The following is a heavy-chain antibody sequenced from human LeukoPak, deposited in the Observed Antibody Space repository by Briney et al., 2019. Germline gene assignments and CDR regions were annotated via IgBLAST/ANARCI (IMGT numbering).Heavy chain of an antibody. V-gene: IGHV1-46*01. J-gene: IGHJ4*02. CDR1: GYTFTGYY. CDR3: ARGVHVRVYDSNPHYGHY. Sequence: ASVKVSCKASGYTFTGYYMHWVRQAPGQGLEWMGIINPRTGSTSYSQKFQGRVTMTRDMSTSTVYMELSSLRSEDTALYYCARGVHVRVYDSNPHYGHYWGQGTLVTVSS. CDR2: INPRTGST. D-gene: IGHD3-22*01.